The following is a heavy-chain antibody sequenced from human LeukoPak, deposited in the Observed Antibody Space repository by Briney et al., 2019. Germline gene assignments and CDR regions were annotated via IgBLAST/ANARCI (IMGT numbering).Heavy chain of an antibody. CDR1: GGSFSGYY. D-gene: IGHD3-22*01. CDR2: INHSGST. J-gene: IGHJ5*02. Sequence: SETLSLTCAVYGGSFSGYYWSWIRQPPGKGLEWIGEINHSGSTNYNPSLKSRVTISVDTSKNQFSLKLSSVTAADTAVYYCARDDNRGYWFDPWGQGTLVTVSS. CDR3: ARDDNRGYWFDP. V-gene: IGHV4-34*01.